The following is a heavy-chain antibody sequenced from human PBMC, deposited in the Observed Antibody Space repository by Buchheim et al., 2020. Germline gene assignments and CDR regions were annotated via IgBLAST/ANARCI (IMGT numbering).Heavy chain of an antibody. CDR2: ISSSSITV. CDR3: ARDSSGGNYYRHFDY. CDR1: GFNFSTYG. V-gene: IGHV3-48*01. D-gene: IGHD1-26*01. Sequence: EVRLVESGGGLVQPGGSLRLSCAASGFNFSTYGMNWVRQAPGKGLEWVSYISSSSITVYYADSVKGRFTISRDNAKNSLYLQMNSLRAEDTAVYYCARDSSGGNYYRHFDYWGQGT. J-gene: IGHJ4*02.